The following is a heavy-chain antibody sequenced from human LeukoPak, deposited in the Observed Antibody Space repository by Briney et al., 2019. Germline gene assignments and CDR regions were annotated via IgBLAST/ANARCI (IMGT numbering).Heavy chain of an antibody. D-gene: IGHD3-22*01. CDR1: GFTFSDFG. Sequence: PGGSLRLSCAASGFTFSDFGMNWVRQAPGKGLEWVASISYDGSNRDYADSVKGRFTISRDNSRNTLYLQLNSLRAEDTAVFYCAKRRGYTGRTRYGMDVWGLGTTVTVSS. V-gene: IGHV3-30*02. CDR3: AKRRGYTGRTRYGMDV. J-gene: IGHJ6*02. CDR2: ISYDGSNR.